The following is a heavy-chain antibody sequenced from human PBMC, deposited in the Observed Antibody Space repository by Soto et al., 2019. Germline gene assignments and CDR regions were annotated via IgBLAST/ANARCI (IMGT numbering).Heavy chain of an antibody. J-gene: IGHJ4*02. Sequence: SETLSLTCTVSGGSISSYYWSWIRQPPGKGLEWIGYIYYSGSTNYNPSLKGRVTISVDTSKNQFSLKLSSVTAAETAVYYCARDHPEKPPRLWGQGSLVTVSS. V-gene: IGHV4-59*01. CDR3: ARDHPEKPPRL. CDR1: GGSISSYY. CDR2: IYYSGST.